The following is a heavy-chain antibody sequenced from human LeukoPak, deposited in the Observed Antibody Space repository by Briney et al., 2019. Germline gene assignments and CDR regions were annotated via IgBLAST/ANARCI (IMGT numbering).Heavy chain of an antibody. V-gene: IGHV1-2*02. CDR3: ARDWWWLRDYYYGMDV. D-gene: IGHD5-12*01. Sequence: ASVKVSCKASGYTFTGYYMHWVRQAPGQGLEWMGWINPNSGGTNYAQKFQGRVTMTRDTSISTAYMELSRLRSDDTAVYYCARDWWWLRDYYYGMDVWGQGTTVTVSS. CDR2: INPNSGGT. J-gene: IGHJ6*02. CDR1: GYTFTGYY.